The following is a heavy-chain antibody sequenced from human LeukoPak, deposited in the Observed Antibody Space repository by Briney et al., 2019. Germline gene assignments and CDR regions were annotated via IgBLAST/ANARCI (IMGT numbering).Heavy chain of an antibody. J-gene: IGHJ4*02. CDR2: VNPAGNDK. CDR1: GFTFNNYW. V-gene: IGHV3-7*01. CDR3: ARARYSSSWLDY. Sequence: PGGSLRLSCAASGFTFNNYWMWWVRQASGKGLEWVANVNPAGNDKYYLDSVEGRFTISRDNAKNSLYLQMNSLRAEDTAVYYCARARYSSSWLDYWGQGTLVTVSS. D-gene: IGHD6-13*01.